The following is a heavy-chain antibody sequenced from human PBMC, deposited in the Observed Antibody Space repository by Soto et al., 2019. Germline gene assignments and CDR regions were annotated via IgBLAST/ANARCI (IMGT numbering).Heavy chain of an antibody. CDR1: GYTFTSYD. V-gene: IGHV1-8*01. CDR3: ARGGGYYDCWSGYYRSYYYMDV. J-gene: IGHJ6*03. D-gene: IGHD3-3*01. CDR2: MNPNSGNT. Sequence: ASVKVSCKASGYTFTSYDINWVRQATGQGLEWMGWMNPNSGNTGYAQKFQGRVTMTRNTSISTAYMELSSLRSEDTAVYYCARGGGYYDCWSGYYRSYYYMDVWGKGTTVTVSS.